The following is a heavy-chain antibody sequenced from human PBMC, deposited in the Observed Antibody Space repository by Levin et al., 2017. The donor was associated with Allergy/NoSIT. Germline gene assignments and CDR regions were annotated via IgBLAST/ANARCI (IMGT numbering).Heavy chain of an antibody. Sequence: GSLRLSCAGSRFTFSNYALSWVRQSPGKGLEWVSLISGSGDTTLYTDSVRGRFTISRDNSRNTLYLQMNRLRDEDAAMYYCAKGVADYNTGWYYFDRWGQGTLVTVSS. V-gene: IGHV3-23*01. CDR2: ISGSGDTT. CDR1: RFTFSNYA. J-gene: IGHJ4*02. CDR3: AKGVADYNTGWYYFDR. D-gene: IGHD3-10*01.